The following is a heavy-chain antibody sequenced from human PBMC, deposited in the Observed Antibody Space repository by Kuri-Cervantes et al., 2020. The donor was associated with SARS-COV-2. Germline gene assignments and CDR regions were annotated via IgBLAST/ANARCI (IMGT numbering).Heavy chain of an antibody. CDR3: ARAGYCTGGVCYGIDY. J-gene: IGHJ4*02. Sequence: GESLKISCAASGFTVSSNYMSWVRQAPGKGLEWVSVIYSGGSTYYADSVKGRFTIYRDNAKNSLYLQMNSLRAEDTALYYCARAGYCTGGVCYGIDYWGQGTLVTVSS. CDR2: IYSGGST. CDR1: GFTVSSNY. D-gene: IGHD2-8*02. V-gene: IGHV3-53*05.